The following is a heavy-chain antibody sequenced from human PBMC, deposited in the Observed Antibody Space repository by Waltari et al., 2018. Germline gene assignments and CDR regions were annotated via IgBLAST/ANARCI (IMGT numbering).Heavy chain of an antibody. CDR1: GGTFSSYA. D-gene: IGHD3-10*01. CDR3: ARERRFREFDAFDI. J-gene: IGHJ3*02. Sequence: QVQLVQSGAEVKKPGSSVKVSCKASGGTFSSYAISWVRQAPGQGLDGMGGIIPTVGIANYSQNFQGRVTITADESTSTAYMELSSLRSEDTAVYYCARERRFREFDAFDIWGQGTMVTVSS. V-gene: IGHV1-69*12. CDR2: IIPTVGIA.